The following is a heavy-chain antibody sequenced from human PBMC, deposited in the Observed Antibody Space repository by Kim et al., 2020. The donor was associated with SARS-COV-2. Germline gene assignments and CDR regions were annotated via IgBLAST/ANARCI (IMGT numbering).Heavy chain of an antibody. Sequence: ASVKVSCKASGYTFTSYDINWVRQATGQVLEWMGWMNPNSGNTGYAQKFQGRVTMTRNTSISTAYMELSSLRSEDTAVYYCAIYSSSWTAPRAFDIWGQGTMVTVSS. CDR3: AIYSSSWTAPRAFDI. J-gene: IGHJ3*02. D-gene: IGHD6-13*01. CDR2: MNPNSGNT. V-gene: IGHV1-8*01. CDR1: GYTFTSYD.